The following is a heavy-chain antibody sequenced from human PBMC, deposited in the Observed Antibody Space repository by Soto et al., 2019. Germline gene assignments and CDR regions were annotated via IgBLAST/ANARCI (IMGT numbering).Heavy chain of an antibody. J-gene: IGHJ5*02. CDR3: ARERAAPDNWFDP. CDR1: GGSISSYY. V-gene: IGHV4-59*01. D-gene: IGHD6-13*01. CDR2: IYYSGST. Sequence: QVQLQESGPGLVKPSETLSLTCTVSGGSISSYYWSWIRQPPGKGLEWIGYIYYSGSTNYNPSLKSRVTISVDTSKNQFSLKLSSVTAADTAVYYCARERAAPDNWFDPWGQGTLVTVSS.